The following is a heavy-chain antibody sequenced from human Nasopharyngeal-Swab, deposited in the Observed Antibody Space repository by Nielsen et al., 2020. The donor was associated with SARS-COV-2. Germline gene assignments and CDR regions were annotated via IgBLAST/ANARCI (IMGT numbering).Heavy chain of an antibody. V-gene: IGHV1-69*04. Sequence: SVKVSCKASGGTFSSYAISWVRQAPGQGLEWMGRIIPILGIANYAQKFQGRVTITADKSTSTAYMELSSLRSEDTAVYYCASGPGSYCSGGSCYLGYWGQGTPVTVSS. CDR2: IIPILGIA. J-gene: IGHJ4*02. CDR3: ASGPGSYCSGGSCYLGY. CDR1: GGTFSSYA. D-gene: IGHD2-15*01.